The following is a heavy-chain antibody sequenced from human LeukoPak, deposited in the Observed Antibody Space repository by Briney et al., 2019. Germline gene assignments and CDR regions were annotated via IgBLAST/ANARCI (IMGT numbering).Heavy chain of an antibody. V-gene: IGHV1-2*04. CDR3: ARDQSLIVRLYYFDY. J-gene: IGHJ4*02. D-gene: IGHD2-21*01. CDR2: INPNSGGT. Sequence: ASVKVSCKASGYTFTGYYMHWVRQAPGQGLEWMGWINPNSGGTNYAQKFQGWVTMTRDTSISTAYMELSRLRSDDTAVYYCARDQSLIVRLYYFDYWGRGTLVTVSS. CDR1: GYTFTGYY.